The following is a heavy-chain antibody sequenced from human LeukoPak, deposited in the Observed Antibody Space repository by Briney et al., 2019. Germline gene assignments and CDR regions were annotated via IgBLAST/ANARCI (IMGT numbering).Heavy chain of an antibody. Sequence: PSETLSLTCTVSGGSISSSSYYWGWIRQPPGKGLEWIGSIYYSGSTYYNPSLKSRVTISVDTSKNQFSLKLNSVTAADTAVYYCARDDYYDSSGYAQLDYWGQGTLVTVSS. CDR1: GGSISSSSYY. V-gene: IGHV4-39*07. J-gene: IGHJ4*02. CDR3: ARDDYYDSSGYAQLDY. D-gene: IGHD3-22*01. CDR2: IYYSGST.